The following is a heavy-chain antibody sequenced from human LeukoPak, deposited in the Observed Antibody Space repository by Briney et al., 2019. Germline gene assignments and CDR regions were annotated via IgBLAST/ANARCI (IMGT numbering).Heavy chain of an antibody. J-gene: IGHJ1*01. Sequence: GGSLRLSCAASGFTFSLSWMHRVRQAPGKGLEWVSSINYDARSRTYADSVKGRLTISRDNAENTLFLQMNGLRVEDSAIYSCVRGAGPGTPFDWGQGILVTVSS. D-gene: IGHD1-1*01. CDR1: GFTFSLSW. CDR3: VRGAGPGTPFD. CDR2: INYDARSR. V-gene: IGHV3-74*01.